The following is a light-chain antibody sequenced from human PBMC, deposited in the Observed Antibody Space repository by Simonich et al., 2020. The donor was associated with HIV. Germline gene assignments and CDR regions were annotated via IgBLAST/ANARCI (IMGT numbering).Light chain of an antibody. V-gene: IGLV4-69*01. CDR3: QTWGTGIGV. Sequence: QLVLTQSPSASASLGASVKLTCTLSSGHRTYAIAWHQQQPEKGPRYWMKFNSDGSHKTGDGIPDLFAGSSSGAERYLTITSLQSEDEADYYCQTWGTGIGVFGGGTKLTVL. CDR2: FNSDGSH. CDR1: SGHRTYA. J-gene: IGLJ3*02.